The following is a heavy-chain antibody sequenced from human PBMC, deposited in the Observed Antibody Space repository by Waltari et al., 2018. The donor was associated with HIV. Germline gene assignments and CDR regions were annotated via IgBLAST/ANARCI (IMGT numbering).Heavy chain of an antibody. CDR1: GGSVSSGSYY. D-gene: IGHD2-2*01. CDR3: ARGGDYCSSTSCYVFESNYGMDV. Sequence: QVQLQESGPGLVKPSETLSLTCTVSGGSVSSGSYYWSWIRQPPGKGLEWIGYIYYRGSTNYNPSLNSRVTISVDTSKNQFSLKLSSVTAADTAVYYCARGGDYCSSTSCYVFESNYGMDVWGQGTTVTVSS. J-gene: IGHJ6*02. V-gene: IGHV4-61*01. CDR2: IYYRGST.